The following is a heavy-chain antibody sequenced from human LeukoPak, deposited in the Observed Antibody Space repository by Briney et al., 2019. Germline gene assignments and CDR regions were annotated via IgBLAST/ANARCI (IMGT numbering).Heavy chain of an antibody. D-gene: IGHD3-22*01. Sequence: GGSLRLSCAASGFTFSSYWMHWVRQAPGKGLVWVSRINSDGSSTSYADSVKGRFTISRDNAKNTLYLQMNSLRAEDTAVYYCARARSDSSGYYSELFSGFDYWGQGTLVTVSS. J-gene: IGHJ4*02. CDR2: INSDGSST. CDR3: ARARSDSSGYYSELFSGFDY. CDR1: GFTFSSYW. V-gene: IGHV3-74*01.